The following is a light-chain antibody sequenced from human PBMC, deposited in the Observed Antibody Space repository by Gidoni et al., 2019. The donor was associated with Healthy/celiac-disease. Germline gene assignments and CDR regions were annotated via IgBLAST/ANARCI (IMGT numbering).Light chain of an antibody. V-gene: IGKV3-20*01. J-gene: IGKJ1*01. Sequence: EIVLTQSPGTLSLSPGERATLPCRARQRVSSSYLAWYQQKPGQAPRLLIYGASSRATGIPDRFSGSGSGTDFTLTISRLEPEDFAVYYCQQYGSSSGTFXQXTKVXIK. CDR2: GAS. CDR3: QQYGSSSGT. CDR1: QRVSSSY.